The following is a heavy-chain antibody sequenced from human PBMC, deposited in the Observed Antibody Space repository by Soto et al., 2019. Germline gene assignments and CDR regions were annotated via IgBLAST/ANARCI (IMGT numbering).Heavy chain of an antibody. CDR3: ASDKITGLFDY. V-gene: IGHV4-34*01. CDR1: GGSFSGYY. Sequence: QVQLQQWGAGLLKPSETLSLTCAVYGGSFSGYYWTWIRQPPGTGLERIGEINHSGSTNYNPSLKSRVTISVDTSQNQFSLKLTSVTAADTAVYYCASDKITGLFDYWGQGTLVTVSS. D-gene: IGHD2-8*02. J-gene: IGHJ4*02. CDR2: INHSGST.